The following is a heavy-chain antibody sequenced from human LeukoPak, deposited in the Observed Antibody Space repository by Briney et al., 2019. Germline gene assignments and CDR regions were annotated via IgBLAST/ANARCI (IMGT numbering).Heavy chain of an antibody. V-gene: IGHV3-48*01. J-gene: IGHJ3*02. Sequence: GGSLRLSCAASGFTFSSYSMNWVRQAPGKGLEWVSYISSSSSTIYYADSVKGRFTISRDNAKNSLYLQMNSLRAEDTAVYYCARDTLPLSAVVPAAMPDAFDIWGQGTMVTVSS. D-gene: IGHD2-2*01. CDR3: ARDTLPLSAVVPAAMPDAFDI. CDR1: GFTFSSYS. CDR2: ISSSSSTI.